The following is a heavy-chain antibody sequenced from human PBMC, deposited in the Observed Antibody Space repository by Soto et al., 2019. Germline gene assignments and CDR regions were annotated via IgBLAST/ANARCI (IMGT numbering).Heavy chain of an antibody. D-gene: IGHD5-12*01. CDR3: ASIGVGYSGYVEVDP. CDR2: IYYSGST. CDR1: GGSISSSSYY. Sequence: QLQLQESGPGLVKPSETLSLTCTVSGGSISSSSYYWGWIRQPPGKGLEWIGSIYYSGSTYYNPSLKSRVTISVDTSKNQCSLKLSSVTAADTAVYYCASIGVGYSGYVEVDPWGQGTLVTVSS. V-gene: IGHV4-39*01. J-gene: IGHJ5*02.